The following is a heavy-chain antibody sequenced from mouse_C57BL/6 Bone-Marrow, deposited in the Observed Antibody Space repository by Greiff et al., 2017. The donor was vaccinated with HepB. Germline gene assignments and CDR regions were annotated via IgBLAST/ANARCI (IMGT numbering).Heavy chain of an antibody. CDR1: GYTFTSYW. V-gene: IGHV1-64*01. Sequence: QVQLQQPGAELVKPGASVKLSCKASGYTFTSYWMHWVKQRPGQGLEWIGMIHPNSGSTNYNEKFKSKATLTVDKSSSTAYMQLSSLPSEDSAVYYCARRGLLRYPYYFDYWGQGTTLTVSS. J-gene: IGHJ2*01. CDR3: ARRGLLRYPYYFDY. D-gene: IGHD1-1*01. CDR2: IHPNSGST.